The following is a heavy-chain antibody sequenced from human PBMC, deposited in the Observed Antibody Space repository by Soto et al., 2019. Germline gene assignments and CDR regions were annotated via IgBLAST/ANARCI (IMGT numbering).Heavy chain of an antibody. D-gene: IGHD2-8*01. Sequence: GESLKISCTGVGYSFTSYWIGWVRQMPGKGLEWMGIIYPGDSDTRYSPSFQGQVTISADRSISTVYLQWSSLKASDTAMYYCARGYCTTNICDPWFDPWGQGTLVTVSS. CDR1: GYSFTSYW. CDR3: ARGYCTTNICDPWFDP. J-gene: IGHJ5*02. CDR2: IYPGDSDT. V-gene: IGHV5-51*01.